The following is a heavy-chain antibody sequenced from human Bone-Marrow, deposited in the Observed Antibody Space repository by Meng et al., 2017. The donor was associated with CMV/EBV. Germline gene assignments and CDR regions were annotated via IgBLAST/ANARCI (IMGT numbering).Heavy chain of an antibody. J-gene: IGHJ4*02. Sequence: SESPSLTCTVSGGSISSSSYYWGWIRQPPGKGLEWIGSIYYSGSTYYNPSLKSRVTISVDTSKNQFSLKLSPVTAADTAVYYCARRRIFRVFDYWVQGTLATVPS. CDR1: GGSISSSSYY. V-gene: IGHV4-39*01. CDR3: ARRRIFRVFDY. D-gene: IGHD3-3*01. CDR2: IYYSGST.